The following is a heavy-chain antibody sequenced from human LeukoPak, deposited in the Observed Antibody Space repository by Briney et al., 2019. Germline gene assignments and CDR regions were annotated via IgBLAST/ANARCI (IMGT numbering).Heavy chain of an antibody. CDR2: INHSGST. V-gene: IGHV4-34*01. Sequence: SETLSLTCAVYGGSFSGYYWSWIRQPPGKGLEWIGEINHSGSTNYNPSLKSRVTISVDTSKNQFSLKLSSVTAADTAVYYCARGFHRRKNYYYYYYMDVWGKGTTVTVSS. CDR1: GGSFSGYY. J-gene: IGHJ6*03. CDR3: ARGFHRRKNYYYYYYMDV.